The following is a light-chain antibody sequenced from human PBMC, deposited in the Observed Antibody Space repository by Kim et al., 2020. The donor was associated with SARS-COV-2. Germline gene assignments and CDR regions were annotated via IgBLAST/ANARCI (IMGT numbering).Light chain of an antibody. CDR1: KLGNKY. V-gene: IGLV3-1*01. Sequence: VSPGQTASITCSGDKLGNKYTCWYQQKPGQSPVLVIYQDTKRPSGIPERFSGSNSGNTATLTISGTQAMDEAVYYCQAWDSGTEGVFGGGTQLTVL. J-gene: IGLJ2*01. CDR2: QDT. CDR3: QAWDSGTEGV.